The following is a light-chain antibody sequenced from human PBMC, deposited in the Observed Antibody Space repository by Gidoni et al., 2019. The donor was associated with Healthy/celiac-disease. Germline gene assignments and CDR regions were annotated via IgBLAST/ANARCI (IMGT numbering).Light chain of an antibody. J-gene: IGKJ2*01. CDR3: QQSYSTPPENT. CDR2: AAS. V-gene: IGKV1-39*01. Sequence: DIQMTQSPSSLSASVGDRVTITCRASQSIRSYLNWYQQKPGKAPKLLIYAASSLQSGVPSRFSGSGSGTDFTLTISSLQPEDFATYYCQQSYSTPPENTFXQXTKLEIK. CDR1: QSIRSY.